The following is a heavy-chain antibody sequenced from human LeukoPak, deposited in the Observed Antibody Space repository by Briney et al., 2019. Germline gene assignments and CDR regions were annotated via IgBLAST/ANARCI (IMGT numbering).Heavy chain of an antibody. V-gene: IGHV4-31*03. CDR3: ARDRGPYSGYDYYYFDY. D-gene: IGHD5-12*01. J-gene: IGHJ4*02. Sequence: SETLSLTCTVSGGSIRSGGYYLSWIRQHPGKGLEWIGYIYYSGSTYYNPSLKSRVTISVDTAKNQFSLKLSSVTAADTAVYYCARDRGPYSGYDYYYFDYWGQGTLVTVSS. CDR2: IYYSGST. CDR1: GGSIRSGGYY.